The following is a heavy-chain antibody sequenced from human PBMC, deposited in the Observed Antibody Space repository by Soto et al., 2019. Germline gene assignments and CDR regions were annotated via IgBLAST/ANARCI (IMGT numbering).Heavy chain of an antibody. Sequence: QVQLVESGGGLVKPGGSLRLSCVASGFTFSDYYMSWFRQAPGKGLEWVSYIGSGGSVIYSADSMKGRFTISRDNAKNSLYLQVNSLRAEDTAVYYCAREPRDDYMISGGFDYWGQGTLVTVSS. CDR1: GFTFSDYY. J-gene: IGHJ4*02. CDR3: AREPRDDYMISGGFDY. D-gene: IGHD4-4*01. CDR2: IGSGGSVI. V-gene: IGHV3-11*01.